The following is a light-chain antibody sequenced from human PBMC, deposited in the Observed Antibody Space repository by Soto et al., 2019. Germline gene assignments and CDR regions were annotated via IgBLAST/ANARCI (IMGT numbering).Light chain of an antibody. Sequence: EVVLTQSPDTLSLSPGERATLSCRASQSVGSFLAWYQQKPGQAPRLLIYDTSKRATGIPARFSGSGSGTDFTLTISSLQPEDFATYYCQQSYSTPRTFGQGTKVDIK. CDR2: DTS. CDR1: QSVGSF. V-gene: IGKV3-11*01. CDR3: QQSYSTPRT. J-gene: IGKJ1*01.